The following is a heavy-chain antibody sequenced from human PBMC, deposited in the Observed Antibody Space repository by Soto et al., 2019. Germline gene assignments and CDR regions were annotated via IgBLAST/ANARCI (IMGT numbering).Heavy chain of an antibody. CDR3: AKRRYFDWLLAGWFDP. V-gene: IGHV3-23*01. CDR2: ISGTGSGA. Sequence: GGSLRLSCAASGFNFSNYAMSWVRQAPGKGLEWVSAISGTGSGAYYAESVKGRFTISRDNSKNTLYLQMNSLRAEDTALYYCAKRRYFDWLLAGWFDPWGQGTQVTVYS. CDR1: GFNFSNYA. J-gene: IGHJ5*02. D-gene: IGHD3-9*01.